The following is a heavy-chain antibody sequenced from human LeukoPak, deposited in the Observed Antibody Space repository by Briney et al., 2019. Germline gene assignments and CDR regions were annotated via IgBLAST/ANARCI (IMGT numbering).Heavy chain of an antibody. CDR3: VRGGLLWDWFDP. CDR2: INHSGST. CDR1: GGSFSGYY. J-gene: IGHJ5*02. D-gene: IGHD2-2*01. Sequence: PSETLSLTCAVYGGSFSGYYWSWIRQPPGKGLEWIGEINHSGSTNYNPSPKSRVTISVDTSKNQFSLKLSSVTAADTAVYYCVRGGLLWDWFDPWGQGTLVTVSS. V-gene: IGHV4-34*01.